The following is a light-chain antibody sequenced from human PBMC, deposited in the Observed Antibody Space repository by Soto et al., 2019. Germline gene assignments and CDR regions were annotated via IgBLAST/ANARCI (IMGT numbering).Light chain of an antibody. CDR1: QSISSY. CDR3: QQYNSFLYT. J-gene: IGKJ2*01. Sequence: DIQMTQSPSTLSASVGDRVTITCRASQSISSYLAWYQQKPGKAPKLLIYKASSLESGVPSRFSGSGSGTEFTLTISSLQPDDFATYYCQQYNSFLYTVGQGTKLEIK. V-gene: IGKV1-5*03. CDR2: KAS.